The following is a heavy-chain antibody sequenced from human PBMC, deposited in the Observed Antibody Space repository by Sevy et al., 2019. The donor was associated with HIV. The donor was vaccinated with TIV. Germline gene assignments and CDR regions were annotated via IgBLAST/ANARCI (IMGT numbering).Heavy chain of an antibody. CDR1: GFTFSSYD. CDR2: IGSAGDT. D-gene: IGHD3-10*01. J-gene: IGHJ6*02. Sequence: GGSLRLSCAASGFTFSSYDMHWVRQATGKGLEWVSSIGSAGDTYYPGSVKGRFTISSENAKNSLYLQVKSLRAGDTAVYYCARGGYGSRSFYPYYYYGMDVWGQGTTVTVSS. V-gene: IGHV3-13*01. CDR3: ARGGYGSRSFYPYYYYGMDV.